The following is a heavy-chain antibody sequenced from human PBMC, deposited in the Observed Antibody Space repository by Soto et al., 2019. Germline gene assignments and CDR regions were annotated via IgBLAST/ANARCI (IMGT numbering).Heavy chain of an antibody. Sequence: QVQLVQSGGEVKKPGASVKVSCKTSGYTFTNYGISWVRQAPGQGLEWMGWINPYNGNTNYAQNLQGRLTMTTDTSTTTAYMELRSLTSDDTDLYYCTRTKHGDCFDTWGQGTLVTVSS. D-gene: IGHD3-10*01. CDR2: INPYNGNT. V-gene: IGHV1-18*01. CDR1: GYTFTNYG. CDR3: TRTKHGDCFDT. J-gene: IGHJ5*02.